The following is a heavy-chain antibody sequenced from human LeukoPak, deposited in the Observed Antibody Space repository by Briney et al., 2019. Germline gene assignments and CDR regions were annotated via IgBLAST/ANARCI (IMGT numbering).Heavy chain of an antibody. Sequence: SETLSLTCTVSGDSIRAHYWSWVRQPAGKELEWIGRIYISGSTNYNPSLKSRVTISVDTSKNQFSLKLSSVTAADTAVYYCARDRYIFAGPDAYYYMDVWGKGTTVTISS. J-gene: IGHJ6*03. V-gene: IGHV4-4*07. CDR1: GDSIRAHY. CDR3: ARDRYIFAGPDAYYYMDV. CDR2: IYISGST. D-gene: IGHD5-18*01.